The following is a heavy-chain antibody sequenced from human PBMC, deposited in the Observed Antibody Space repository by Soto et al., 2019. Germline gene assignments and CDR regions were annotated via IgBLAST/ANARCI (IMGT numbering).Heavy chain of an antibody. J-gene: IGHJ4*02. CDR3: ARAHMVRGVIPFDY. V-gene: IGHV1-69*02. CDR1: GGTFSSYT. Sequence: QVQLVQSGAEVKKPGSSVKVSCKASGGTFSSYTISWVRQAPGQGLGWMGRIIPILGIANYAQKFQGIVTITADKSTSTAYMELSSLISEDTAVYYCARAHMVRGVIPFDYWGQGTLVTGSS. D-gene: IGHD3-10*01. CDR2: IIPILGIA.